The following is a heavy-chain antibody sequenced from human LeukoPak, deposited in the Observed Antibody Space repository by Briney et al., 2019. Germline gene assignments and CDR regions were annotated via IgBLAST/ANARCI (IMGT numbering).Heavy chain of an antibody. J-gene: IGHJ5*02. D-gene: IGHD3-10*01. V-gene: IGHV1-8*01. CDR1: GYTFTRYD. CDR2: MNPNSGNT. CDR3: ARGRMVRGVGNWFDP. Sequence: ASVKVSCKASGYTFTRYDINWVRQATGQGLEWMGWMNPNSGNTGYAQKFQGRVTMTRNTSISTAYMELSSLRSEDTAVYYCARGRMVRGVGNWFDPWGQGTLVTVSS.